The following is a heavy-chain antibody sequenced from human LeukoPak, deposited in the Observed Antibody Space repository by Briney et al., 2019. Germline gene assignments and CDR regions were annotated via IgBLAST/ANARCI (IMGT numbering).Heavy chain of an antibody. V-gene: IGHV3-11*06. J-gene: IGHJ4*02. CDR1: GFTFSDYY. CDR3: AKDHIVVVVAATPDY. D-gene: IGHD2-15*01. CDR2: ISSSSSYT. Sequence: PGGSLRLSCAASGFTFSDYYMSWIRQAPGKGLEWVSYISSSSSYTNYADSVKGRFTISRDNAKNSLYLQMNSLRAEDTAVYYCAKDHIVVVVAATPDYWGQGTLVTVSS.